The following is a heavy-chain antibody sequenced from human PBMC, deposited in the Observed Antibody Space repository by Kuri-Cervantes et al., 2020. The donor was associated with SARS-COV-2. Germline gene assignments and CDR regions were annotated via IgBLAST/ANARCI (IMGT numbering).Heavy chain of an antibody. CDR2: NNPNSCGT. J-gene: IGHJ6*02. CDR3: ARESYCSITRCYIFGDCMDV. V-gene: IGHV1-2*04. D-gene: IGHD2-2*02. CDR1: GYTFTGYY. Sequence: ASVNVSCKGSGYTFTGYYMHWVRQAPRQGLEWMGWNNPNSCGTNYAQKFQGWVTVTRDTSISTAYLEPGILRSEDTAVYYCARESYCSITRCYIFGDCMDVWGQGTPVTVSS.